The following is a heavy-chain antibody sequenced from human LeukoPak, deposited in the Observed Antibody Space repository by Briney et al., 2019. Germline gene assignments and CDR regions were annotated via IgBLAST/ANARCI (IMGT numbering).Heavy chain of an antibody. CDR3: ARSLWPEDY. V-gene: IGHV3-7*01. CDR2: IDQDGSSQ. Sequence: TGGSLRLSCAAPGFAFSSYWASWVRQAPGKGQEWVANIDQDGSSQNYVDSVRGRFTISRDNAKNSVYLQMNSLRAEDTAVYYCARSLWPEDYWGPGILVTVSS. D-gene: IGHD3-10*01. CDR1: GFAFSSYW. J-gene: IGHJ4*02.